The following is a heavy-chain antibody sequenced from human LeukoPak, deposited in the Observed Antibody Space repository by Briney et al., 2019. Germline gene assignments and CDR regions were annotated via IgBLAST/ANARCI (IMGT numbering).Heavy chain of an antibody. CDR1: GGSISSGDYY. CDR3: AREGGRGYSYGIFDY. J-gene: IGHJ4*02. D-gene: IGHD5-18*01. CDR2: IYYSGST. V-gene: IGHV4-30-4*01. Sequence: SETLSLTCTVSGGSISSGDYYWSWIRQPPGEGLEWIGYIYYSGSTYYNPSLKSRVTISVDTSKNQFSLKLSSVTAADTAVYYCAREGGRGYSYGIFDYWGQGTLVTVSS.